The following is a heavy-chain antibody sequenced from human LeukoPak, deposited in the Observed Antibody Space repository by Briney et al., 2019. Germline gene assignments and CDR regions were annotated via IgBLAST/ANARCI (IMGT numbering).Heavy chain of an antibody. CDR2: VTHSGDST. CDR3: AKVAVTGPSFDY. D-gene: IGHD6-19*01. V-gene: IGHV3-23*01. Sequence: GGSPRLSCAASGFTFDIYAMTWVRQAPGKGLEWVSGVTHSGDSTYYADSVKGRFTISRDNSKDTLYLQMNSLRAEDTAVYFCAKVAVTGPSFDYWGQGTLVSVSS. CDR1: GFTFDIYA. J-gene: IGHJ4*02.